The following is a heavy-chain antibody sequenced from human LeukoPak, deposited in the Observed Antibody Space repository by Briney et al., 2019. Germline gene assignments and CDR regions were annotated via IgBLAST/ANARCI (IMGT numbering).Heavy chain of an antibody. V-gene: IGHV3-74*01. CDR2: INGDGSST. J-gene: IGHJ4*02. CDR1: GFTFSNYW. Sequence: GRSLRLSCAASGFTFSNYWMHWVRQAPGKGLVWVSRINGDGSSTTYADSVKGRFTISRDNAKNTLYLQMNSLRAEDTAVYYCSREDIVEVPAIPFDYWGQGTLVTVSS. CDR3: SREDIVEVPAIPFDY. D-gene: IGHD2-2*01.